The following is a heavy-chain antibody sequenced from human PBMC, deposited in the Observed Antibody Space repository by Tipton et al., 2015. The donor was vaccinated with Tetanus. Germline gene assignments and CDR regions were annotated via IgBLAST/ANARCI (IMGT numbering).Heavy chain of an antibody. CDR2: IYQTGST. Sequence: TLSLTCTVSGGYVRSGDYSWNWIRQPPGQGLEWIGYIYQTGSTYFHPSLRSRLTMSFKMSKNQFSLKLTSVTAADTADYYCARANYDSSKKGPFDSWGQGSLVIVSS. V-gene: IGHV4-30-2*01. CDR1: GGYVRSGDYS. CDR3: ARANYDSSKKGPFDS. D-gene: IGHD1-7*01. J-gene: IGHJ4*02.